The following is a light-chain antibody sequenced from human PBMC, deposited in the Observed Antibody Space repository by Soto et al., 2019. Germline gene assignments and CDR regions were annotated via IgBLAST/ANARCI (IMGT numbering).Light chain of an antibody. CDR3: LQDYNYPVT. Sequence: EILLTQSPGTPSLSPREKATLAGLASQNLGSGYLAWYQQKPGQAPRILIYAASSRATGIPDRLSGSGSGTDFTLSISRLEPEDFATYYCLQDYNYPVTFGQGTKVDIK. V-gene: IGKV3-20*01. J-gene: IGKJ1*01. CDR1: QNLGSGY. CDR2: AAS.